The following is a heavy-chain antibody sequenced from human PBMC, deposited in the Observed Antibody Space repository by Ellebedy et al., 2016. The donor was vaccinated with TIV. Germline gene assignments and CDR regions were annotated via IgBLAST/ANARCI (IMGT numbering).Heavy chain of an antibody. Sequence: GESLKISCVGSGFSFRSYWMSWVRQAPGKGLEWVANIRQDGSKNYVDSVKGRFTISRDNAQNSLYLQMNSLRVEDTAVYYCARDGAYGDYAPGQYGMDVWGQGTTVTVS. D-gene: IGHD4-17*01. V-gene: IGHV3-7*03. CDR2: IRQDGSK. CDR3: ARDGAYGDYAPGQYGMDV. J-gene: IGHJ6*02. CDR1: GFSFRSYW.